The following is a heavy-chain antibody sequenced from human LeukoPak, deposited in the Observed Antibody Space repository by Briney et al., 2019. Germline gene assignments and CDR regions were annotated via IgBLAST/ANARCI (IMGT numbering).Heavy chain of an antibody. Sequence: ASVTVSCKASGYTFTGYYMHWVRQAPGQGLEWMGWINPNSGGTNYAQKFQGRVTMTRDTSISTAYMELNRLRSDDTAVYYCARDSRITMVRGVIITLDYWGQGTLVTVSS. V-gene: IGHV1-2*02. CDR2: INPNSGGT. D-gene: IGHD3-10*01. CDR1: GYTFTGYY. CDR3: ARDSRITMVRGVIITLDY. J-gene: IGHJ4*02.